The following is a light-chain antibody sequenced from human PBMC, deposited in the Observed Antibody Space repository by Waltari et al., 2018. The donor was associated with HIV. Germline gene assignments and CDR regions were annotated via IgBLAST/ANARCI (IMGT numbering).Light chain of an antibody. J-gene: IGLJ2*01. CDR1: TSNIGSND. CDR2: RNE. V-gene: IGLV1-47*01. Sequence: SVLTQPPSASGTPGQRVTISCSGGTSNIGSNDVFWYQHLPGTAPKLLIHRNERRPPGCPDRFSGSTSGNSASLAISGLRSEDEADYYCVAWDDGLRGVVFGGGTRVAVL. CDR3: VAWDDGLRGVV.